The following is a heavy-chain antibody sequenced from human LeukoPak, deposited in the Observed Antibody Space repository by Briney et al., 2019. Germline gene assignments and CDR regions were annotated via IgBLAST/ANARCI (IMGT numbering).Heavy chain of an antibody. CDR3: AKDYYGSGSLNDY. J-gene: IGHJ4*02. Sequence: ASVKVSCKASGYTFTGYCMHWVRQAPGQGLEWMGWINPNSGGTNYAQKFQGRVTMTRDTSTSTAFMEVSNLRSDDTAIYYCAKDYYGSGSLNDYWGQGTLITVSS. CDR1: GYTFTGYC. D-gene: IGHD3-10*01. CDR2: INPNSGGT. V-gene: IGHV1-2*02.